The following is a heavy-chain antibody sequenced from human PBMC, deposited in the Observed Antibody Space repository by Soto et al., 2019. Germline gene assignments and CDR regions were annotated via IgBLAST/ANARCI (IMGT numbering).Heavy chain of an antibody. CDR2: INHSGST. D-gene: IGHD3-3*01. V-gene: IGHV4-34*01. J-gene: IGHJ6*03. Sequence: SETLSLTCAVYGGSFSGYYWSWIRQPPGKGLEWIGEINHSGSTNYNPSLKSRVTISVDTSKNQFSLKLSSVTAADTAVYYCARGWGDRYYDFWSGYHYYYYYYMDVWGKGTTVTVSS. CDR1: GGSFSGYY. CDR3: ARGWGDRYYDFWSGYHYYYYYYMDV.